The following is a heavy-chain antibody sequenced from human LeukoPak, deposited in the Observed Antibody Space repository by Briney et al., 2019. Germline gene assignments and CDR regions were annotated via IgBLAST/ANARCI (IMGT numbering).Heavy chain of an antibody. J-gene: IGHJ6*02. V-gene: IGHV3-23*01. CDR1: GFTFSSYD. CDR3: AKIYSGYGMDV. Sequence: GGSLRLSCAASGFTFSSYDMSWVRQAPGKGLEWVSAISGSGGSTHYADSVKGRFTISRDNSKNTLHLQMNSLRAEDTAVYYCAKIYSGYGMDVWGQGTTVTVSS. CDR2: ISGSGGST. D-gene: IGHD2-21*01.